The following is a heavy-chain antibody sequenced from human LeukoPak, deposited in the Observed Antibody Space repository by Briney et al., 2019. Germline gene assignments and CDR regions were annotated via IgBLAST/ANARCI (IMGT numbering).Heavy chain of an antibody. Sequence: GGSLRLSCAASGFTFSSYAMSWVRQAPGKGLEWVSAISGSGGSTYYADSVKGRFTISRDNSKNTLYLQMNSLRAEDTAVYYCAKPKQTTVTTSYYFDYWGRGTLVTVSS. CDR1: GFTFSSYA. CDR3: AKPKQTTVTTSYYFDY. D-gene: IGHD4-17*01. CDR2: ISGSGGST. J-gene: IGHJ4*02. V-gene: IGHV3-23*01.